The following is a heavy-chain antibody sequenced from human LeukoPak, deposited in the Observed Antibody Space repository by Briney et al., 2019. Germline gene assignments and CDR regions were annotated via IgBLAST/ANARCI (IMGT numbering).Heavy chain of an antibody. D-gene: IGHD6-13*01. J-gene: IGHJ2*01. CDR2: VRYDGSNK. Sequence: GGSLRLSCAASGFTFSSYGMHWVRQAPGKGLEWVAFVRYDGSNKYYADSVKGRFTISRDNSKNTLYLQMNSLRAEDTAVYYCAKDIPGIAAAGTSWGYFDLWGRGTLVTVSS. CDR3: AKDIPGIAAAGTSWGYFDL. V-gene: IGHV3-30*02. CDR1: GFTFSSYG.